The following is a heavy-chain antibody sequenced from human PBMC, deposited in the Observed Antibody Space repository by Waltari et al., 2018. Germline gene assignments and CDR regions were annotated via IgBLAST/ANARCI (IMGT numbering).Heavy chain of an antibody. J-gene: IGHJ4*02. V-gene: IGHV4-39*01. CDR3: ASLRRIAARPHIDY. D-gene: IGHD6-6*01. CDR1: GGSISSRSSY. CDR2: VAYSGST. Sequence: QLQLQESGPGLVKPSETLSLTCTVPGGSISSRSSYWGWIRQPQGKGLEWTGSVAYSGSTYYNPSLKSRVTISVDTSKNQFSLKLSSVAAADTAVYYCASLRRIAARPHIDYWGQGTLVTVSS.